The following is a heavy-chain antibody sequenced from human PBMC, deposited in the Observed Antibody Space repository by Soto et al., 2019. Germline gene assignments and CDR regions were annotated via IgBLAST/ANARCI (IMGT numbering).Heavy chain of an antibody. D-gene: IGHD2-2*01. J-gene: IGHJ5*02. CDR2: ICAYNGNT. CDR3: ARGSIVVVPAATRAHWFDP. V-gene: IGHV1-18*01. Sequence: ASVKVSCKASGYTFTSYGISWVRQAPGQGLECMGCICAYNGNTNYAQKLQGRVTMTTDTSSSTAYMELRSLRFDDTAVYYCARGSIVVVPAATRAHWFDPWGQGTLVTVSS. CDR1: GYTFTSYG.